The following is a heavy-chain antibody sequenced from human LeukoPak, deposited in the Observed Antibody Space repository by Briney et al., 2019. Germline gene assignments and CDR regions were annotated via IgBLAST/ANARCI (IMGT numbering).Heavy chain of an antibody. J-gene: IGHJ4*02. CDR1: GFTLSTYH. CDR2: ISYDGTKK. V-gene: IGHV3-30*17. Sequence: EGSLTLPCTASGFTLSTYHMQWARQATDGGREGVSNISYDGTKKYYADSVEGRFTLSRDNSKNTLYLQMNSLRPEDTAVYYCVRDSGRRQWFVSYYFDYWGQGTLVTVSS. D-gene: IGHD3-22*01. CDR3: VRDSGRRQWFVSYYFDY.